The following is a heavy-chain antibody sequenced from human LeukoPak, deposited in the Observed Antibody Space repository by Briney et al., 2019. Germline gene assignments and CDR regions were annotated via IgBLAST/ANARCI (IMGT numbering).Heavy chain of an antibody. Sequence: SGPTLLTPTQTLTPTCTFSGFSLSTSGGGVGWIRQPPGTALQWLALIYWDDDKRYSPSLKSRLTITKDTSKNQVVLTMTNMDPVDTATYYCAHRRRSSSWHGRVDYWGQGTLVTVSS. J-gene: IGHJ4*02. CDR3: AHRRRSSSWHGRVDY. CDR1: GFSLSTSGGG. D-gene: IGHD6-13*01. V-gene: IGHV2-5*02. CDR2: IYWDDDK.